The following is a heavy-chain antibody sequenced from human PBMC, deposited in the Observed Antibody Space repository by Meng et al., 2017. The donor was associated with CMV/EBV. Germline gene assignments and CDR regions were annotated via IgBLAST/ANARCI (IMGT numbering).Heavy chain of an antibody. CDR3: AKDYTRSRTGIIPGN. V-gene: IGHV3-30*02. J-gene: IGHJ4*02. D-gene: IGHD1-14*01. Sequence: GESLKISCAPSGFTFSNYGMHWVRQAPGKGLEWVAFIRYDGSNKYYADSVKGRFTISRDNSKNTLYLQMNSLRAEDTAVYYCAKDYTRSRTGIIPGNWGQGTLVTVSS. CDR1: GFTFSNYG. CDR2: IRYDGSNK.